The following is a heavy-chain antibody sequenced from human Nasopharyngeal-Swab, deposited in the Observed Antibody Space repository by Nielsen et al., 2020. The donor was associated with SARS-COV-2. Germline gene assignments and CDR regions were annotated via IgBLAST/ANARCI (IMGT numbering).Heavy chain of an antibody. D-gene: IGHD2-21*01. CDR2: TLYRSKWYN. CDR3: ARGRDSSFDS. V-gene: IGHV6-1*01. J-gene: IGHJ4*02. CDR1: GDSVSSHSAG. Sequence: SQTLSLTCAISGDSVSSHSAGWNWIRQSPSRGLEWLGRTLYRSKWYNDYAESVKSRIAVNPDTSKNQFSLQLNSVTPEDTAVYYCARGRDSSFDSWGQGTLVTASS.